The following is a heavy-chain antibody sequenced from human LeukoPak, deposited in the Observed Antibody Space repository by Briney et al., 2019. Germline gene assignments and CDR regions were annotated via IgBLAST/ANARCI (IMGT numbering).Heavy chain of an antibody. D-gene: IGHD5-18*01. CDR1: GYTFTSYY. Sequence: ASVTVSCTASGYTFTSYYMHWVRHAPVQGLELMGIISPSGDSTSYAQKFQGRDTITRDTSTSTVYMELSSLSSEATAAVSCARDVRGGDTAMVKHAFDIWGQGTMVTVSS. J-gene: IGHJ3*02. V-gene: IGHV1-46*01. CDR3: ARDVRGGDTAMVKHAFDI. CDR2: ISPSGDST.